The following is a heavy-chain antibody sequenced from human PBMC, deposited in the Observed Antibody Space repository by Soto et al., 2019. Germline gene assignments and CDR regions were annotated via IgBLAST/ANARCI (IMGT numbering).Heavy chain of an antibody. Sequence: EVQLLESGGGLVQPGGSLGLSCEASGFTFSSYAMSWVRQAPGQGLEWVSAISGSGGSTYYADSVKGRFTISRDNSKNTLYLQMNSLRAEDTAVYYCAKERTRAAEGSNWFDPWGQGTLVTVSS. CDR3: AKERTRAAEGSNWFDP. D-gene: IGHD3-10*01. V-gene: IGHV3-23*01. J-gene: IGHJ5*02. CDR2: ISGSGGST. CDR1: GFTFSSYA.